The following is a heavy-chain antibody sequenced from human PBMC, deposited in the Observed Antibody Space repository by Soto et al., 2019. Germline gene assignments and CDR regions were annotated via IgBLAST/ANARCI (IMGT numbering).Heavy chain of an antibody. J-gene: IGHJ5*02. CDR1: SGSISSSNW. CDR2: IYHSGST. CDR3: ARAGRRHPRGWDAEYYDFWSGPIGWFDP. Sequence: SETLSLTCAVSSGSISSSNWWSWVRQPPGKGLEWIGEIYHSGSTNYNPSLKSRVTISVDKSKNQFSLKLSSVTAADTAVYYCARAGRRHPRGWDAEYYDFWSGPIGWFDPWGQGTLVTVSS. V-gene: IGHV4-4*02. D-gene: IGHD3-3*01.